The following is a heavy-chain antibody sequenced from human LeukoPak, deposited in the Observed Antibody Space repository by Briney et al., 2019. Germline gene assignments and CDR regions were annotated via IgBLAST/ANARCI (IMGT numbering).Heavy chain of an antibody. D-gene: IGHD3-10*01. CDR1: GFTFSSYS. CDR2: ISSSSTYI. CDR3: ARGFGEEDY. V-gene: IGHV3-21*01. Sequence: GGSLRLSCAASGFTFSSYSMHWVRQAPGKGLEWVSSISSSSTYIYYADSVKGRFTISRDNAKNSLYLQMKSLRAEDTAVYYCARGFGEEDYWGQGTLVSVSS. J-gene: IGHJ4*02.